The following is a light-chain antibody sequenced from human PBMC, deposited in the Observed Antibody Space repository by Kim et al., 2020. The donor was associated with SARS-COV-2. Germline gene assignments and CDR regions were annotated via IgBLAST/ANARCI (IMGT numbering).Light chain of an antibody. CDR1: SGSIASND. J-gene: IGLJ3*02. V-gene: IGLV6-57*03. CDR2: EDN. CDR3: QSYDSSNQV. Sequence: GKHVTSSCTRSSGSIASNDVQWYQQRPGSAPTTVIYEDNQRPSGVPDRFSGSIDSSSNSASLTISGLKTEDEADYYCQSYDSSNQVFGGGTKLTVL.